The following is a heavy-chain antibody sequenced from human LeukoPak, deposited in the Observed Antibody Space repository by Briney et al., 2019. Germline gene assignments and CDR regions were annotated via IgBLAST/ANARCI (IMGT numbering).Heavy chain of an antibody. CDR1: GXTFSSYA. D-gene: IGHD2-2*01. Sequence: GSLRLSCAASGXTFSSYAMSWVRQPPGKGLEWIGEINHSGSTIYNPSLRSRVTISVDTSKNQISLKLSSVTAADTAVYYCAREKGYCVSTNCYGGFFDYWGQGTLVTVSS. V-gene: IGHV4-34*01. J-gene: IGHJ4*02. CDR3: AREKGYCVSTNCYGGFFDY. CDR2: INHSGST.